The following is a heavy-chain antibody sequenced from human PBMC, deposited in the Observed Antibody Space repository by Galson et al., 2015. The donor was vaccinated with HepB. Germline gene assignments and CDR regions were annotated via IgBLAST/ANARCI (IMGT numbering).Heavy chain of an antibody. J-gene: IGHJ4*02. CDR2: ISSNGGST. D-gene: IGHD6-19*01. CDR3: VKDLSRALIAVAGASFDY. Sequence: SLRLSCAASGFTFSSYAMHWVRQTPGRGLEYVSGISSNGGSTYQADSVKGRFTISRDNSKNTLYLQMSGLRAEDTAVYYCVKDLSRALIAVAGASFDYWGQGTLVTVSS. V-gene: IGHV3-64D*09. CDR1: GFTFSSYA.